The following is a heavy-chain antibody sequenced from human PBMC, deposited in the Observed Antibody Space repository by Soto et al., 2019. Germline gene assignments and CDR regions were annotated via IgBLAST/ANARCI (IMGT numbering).Heavy chain of an antibody. CDR1: GFSFSDYY. Sequence: QEQLVESGGGVVKPGGSLRLSCTASGFSFSDYYMSWIRQAPGKGLECIAYISSSGNSIYYADSVKGRFTDSRDNAKNSLYLHMNSLTAEDTAMYYCVRDDDYGGTNNWFDPWGQGTLVTVSS. D-gene: IGHD4-17*01. J-gene: IGHJ5*02. V-gene: IGHV3-11*01. CDR2: ISSSGNSI. CDR3: VRDDDYGGTNNWFDP.